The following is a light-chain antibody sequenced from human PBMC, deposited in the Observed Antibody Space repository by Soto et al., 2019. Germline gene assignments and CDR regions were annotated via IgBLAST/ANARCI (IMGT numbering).Light chain of an antibody. J-gene: IGKJ2*01. CDR1: QSVSSNY. Sequence: EIVLTQSPGTLSLSPGERATLSCRASQSVSSNYLAWYQQKPGQAPRLLIYGASNRATGIPDRFSGSGSGTGFILTISRLEPEDFAVYFCQQYGSSPPFTFGQGTKVEIK. CDR3: QQYGSSPPFT. V-gene: IGKV3-20*01. CDR2: GAS.